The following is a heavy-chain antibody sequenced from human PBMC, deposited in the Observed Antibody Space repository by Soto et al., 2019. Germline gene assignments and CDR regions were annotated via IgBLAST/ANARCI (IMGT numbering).Heavy chain of an antibody. CDR3: ARVVGATTGGVEYYGMDV. CDR1: GYTFTGYY. D-gene: IGHD1-26*01. J-gene: IGHJ6*02. CDR2: INPNSGGT. Sequence: ASVKVSCKASGYTFTGYYMHWVRQAPGQGLEWMGWINPNSGGTNYAQKFQGWVTMTRDTSISTAYMELSRLRSDDTAVYYCARVVGATTGGVEYYGMDVWGQGTTVTVSS. V-gene: IGHV1-2*04.